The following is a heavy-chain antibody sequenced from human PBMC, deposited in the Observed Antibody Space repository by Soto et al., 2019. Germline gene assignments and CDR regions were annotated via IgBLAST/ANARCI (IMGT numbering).Heavy chain of an antibody. CDR1: GFTFSSYA. D-gene: IGHD6-19*01. CDR2: ISYDGSNK. J-gene: IGHJ4*02. V-gene: IGHV3-30-3*01. CDR3: ARDKGAGSSGWYDLIFDY. Sequence: HAGGSLRLSCAASGFTFSSYAMHWVRQAPGKGLEWVAVISYDGSNKYYADSVKGRFTISRDNSKNTLYLQMNSLRAEDTAVYYCARDKGAGSSGWYDLIFDYWGQGTLVTVSS.